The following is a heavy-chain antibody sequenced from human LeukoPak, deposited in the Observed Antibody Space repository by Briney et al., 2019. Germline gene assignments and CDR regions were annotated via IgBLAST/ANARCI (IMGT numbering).Heavy chain of an antibody. Sequence: GGSLRLSCAASGFTFSDYYMSWIRQAPGKGLEWVSYISSGGSTIYYTDSVKGRFTISRDNAKNSLYLQMNSLRVDDTAVYYCARSGNTGRNWYFDLWGRGTLVTASS. J-gene: IGHJ2*01. CDR2: ISSGGSTI. D-gene: IGHD3-10*01. V-gene: IGHV3-11*04. CDR1: GFTFSDYY. CDR3: ARSGNTGRNWYFDL.